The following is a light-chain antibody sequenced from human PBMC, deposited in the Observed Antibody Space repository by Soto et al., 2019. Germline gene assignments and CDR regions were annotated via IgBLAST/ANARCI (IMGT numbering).Light chain of an antibody. CDR1: QSLSKS. J-gene: IGKJ5*01. Sequence: EIVLTQSPGTLSLSPGERATLSCRASQSLSKSLVWYQQKPGQAPRLLIYAASNRATGVPARFSGSWSGTEFTLTISSLQSEDFAVYYCQQYNNWITFGQGTRLEIK. CDR3: QQYNNWIT. CDR2: AAS. V-gene: IGKV3-15*01.